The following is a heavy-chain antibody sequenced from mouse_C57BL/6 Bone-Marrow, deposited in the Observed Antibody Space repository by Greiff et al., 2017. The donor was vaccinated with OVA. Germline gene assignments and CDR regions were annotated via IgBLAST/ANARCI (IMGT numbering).Heavy chain of an antibody. Sequence: VQLQQSGAELVKPGASVKVSCKASGYTFTSYWMHWVKQRPGQGLEWIGRIHPSDSDTNYNQKFKGKATLTVDKSSSTAYMQLSSLTSEDSAVYYCAMGVVTSGFAYWGQGTLVTVSA. CDR1: GYTFTSYW. CDR2: IHPSDSDT. J-gene: IGHJ3*01. CDR3: AMGVVTSGFAY. V-gene: IGHV1-74*01. D-gene: IGHD2-2*01.